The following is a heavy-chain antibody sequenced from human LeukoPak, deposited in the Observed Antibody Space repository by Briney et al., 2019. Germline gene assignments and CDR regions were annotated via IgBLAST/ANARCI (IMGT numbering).Heavy chain of an antibody. Sequence: PSETLSLTCTVSGGSITNYYWSWIRQPPGKGLEWIGEINHSGSTNYNPSLKSRVTISVDTSKNQFSLKLSSVTAADTAVYYCARGGGSTPYYFDYWGQGTLVTVSS. CDR3: ARGGGSTPYYFDY. J-gene: IGHJ4*02. D-gene: IGHD2-2*01. CDR2: INHSGST. CDR1: GGSITNYY. V-gene: IGHV4-34*01.